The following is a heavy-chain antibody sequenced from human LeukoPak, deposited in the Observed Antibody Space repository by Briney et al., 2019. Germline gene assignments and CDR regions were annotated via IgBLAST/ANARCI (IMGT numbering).Heavy chain of an antibody. CDR2: IYPADSDT. CDR3: ARQSRDGSKTRGYFFDY. D-gene: IGHD3-10*01. J-gene: IGHJ4*02. Sequence: GESLQISCQVSGYIFTNYWIGWVRQMPGKGLESMGIIYPADSDTTYSPSFQGRVTISADKSINTVYLQWSSLKASDTAMYYCARQSRDGSKTRGYFFDYWGQGTLVTVSS. V-gene: IGHV5-51*01. CDR1: GYIFTNYW.